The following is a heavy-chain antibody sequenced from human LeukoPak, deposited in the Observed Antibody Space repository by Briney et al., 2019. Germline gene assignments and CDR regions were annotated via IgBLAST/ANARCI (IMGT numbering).Heavy chain of an antibody. D-gene: IGHD2-2*01. CDR2: VSSGGGST. CDR3: PRTDMRYCSSTSCLSLDY. J-gene: IGHJ4*02. CDR1: GFTFSSYA. Sequence: GGSLRLSCAASGFTFSSYAMTWVRQAPGKGLEWVSDVSSGGGSTHYADSVKGRFTISRDNSKNTLYLQMNSLRAEDTAVYYCPRTDMRYCSSTSCLSLDYWGQGTLVTVSS. V-gene: IGHV3-23*01.